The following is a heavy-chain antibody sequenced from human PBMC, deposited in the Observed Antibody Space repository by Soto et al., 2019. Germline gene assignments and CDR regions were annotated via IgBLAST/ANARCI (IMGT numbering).Heavy chain of an antibody. CDR3: ARYQTYYDFWSGYYPHYYYGMDV. V-gene: IGHV1-8*01. Sequence: ASVKVSCKASGYTFTSYDINWVRQATGQGLEWMGWMNPNSGNTGYAQKFQGRVTMTRNTSISTAYMELSSLRSEDTAVYYCARYQTYYDFWSGYYPHYYYGMDVWGQGTTVTVSS. D-gene: IGHD3-3*01. J-gene: IGHJ6*02. CDR1: GYTFTSYD. CDR2: MNPNSGNT.